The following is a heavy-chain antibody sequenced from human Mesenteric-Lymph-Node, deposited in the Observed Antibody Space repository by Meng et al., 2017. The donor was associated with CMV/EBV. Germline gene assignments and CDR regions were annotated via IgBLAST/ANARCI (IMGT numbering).Heavy chain of an antibody. CDR1: GFTFSSYS. V-gene: IGHV3-21*01. D-gene: IGHD3-9*01. CDR2: ISSSSSYI. CDR3: ARGGSLRYFDWGTGYFDY. Sequence: GESLKISCAASGFTFSSYSMNWVRQAPGKGLEWVSSISSSSSYIYYADSVKGRFTISRDNAKNSLYLQMNSLRAEDTAVYYCARGGSLRYFDWGTGYFDYWGQGTLVTVSS. J-gene: IGHJ4*02.